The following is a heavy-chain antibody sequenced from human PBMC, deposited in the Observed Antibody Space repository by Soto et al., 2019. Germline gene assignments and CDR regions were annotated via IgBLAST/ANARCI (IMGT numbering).Heavy chain of an antibody. CDR1: GFTVSSNY. CDR2: IYGGGRT. D-gene: IGHD4-17*01. Sequence: EVQLVGSGGGLVQPGGSLRLSCAASGFTVSSNYMSWVRQAPGKGLEWVSIIYGGGRTNYADSVKGRFTVSRDNYKNTLYLQMNSLRAEDTAMYYCCGPSTVTINWFFELWGRGTLVTVSS. CDR3: CGPSTVTINWFFEL. J-gene: IGHJ2*01. V-gene: IGHV3-66*01.